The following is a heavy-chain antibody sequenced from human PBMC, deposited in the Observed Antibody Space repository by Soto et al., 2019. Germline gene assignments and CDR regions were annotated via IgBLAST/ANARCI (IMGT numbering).Heavy chain of an antibody. V-gene: IGHV4-61*01. Sequence: PSETLSLTCTVSGGSVSSGSYYWSWIRQPPGKGLEWIGYIYYSGSTNYNPSLKSRVTISVDTSKNQFSLKLSSVTAADTAVYYCARPIYSYGPMDVWGQGTTVTVS. CDR2: IYYSGST. D-gene: IGHD5-18*01. J-gene: IGHJ6*02. CDR1: GGSVSSGSYY. CDR3: ARPIYSYGPMDV.